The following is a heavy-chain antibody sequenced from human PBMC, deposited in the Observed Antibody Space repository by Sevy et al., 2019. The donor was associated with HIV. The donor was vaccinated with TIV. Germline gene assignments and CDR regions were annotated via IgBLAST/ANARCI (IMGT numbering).Heavy chain of an antibody. CDR3: ARDAEIMSLYSYGTYYFDY. V-gene: IGHV1-2*02. CDR2: INPNSGGT. CDR1: GYTFTGYY. D-gene: IGHD5-18*01. J-gene: IGHJ4*02. Sequence: ASVKVSCKASGYTFTGYYMHWVRQAPGQGLEWMGWINPNSGGTNYAQKFQGRVTMTRDTSINTAYMELSRLRSDDTAVYYCARDAEIMSLYSYGTYYFDYWGQGTLVTVSS.